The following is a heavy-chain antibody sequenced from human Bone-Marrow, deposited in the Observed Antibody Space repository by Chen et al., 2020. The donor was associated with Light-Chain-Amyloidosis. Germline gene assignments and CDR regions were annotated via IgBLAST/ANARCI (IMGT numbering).Heavy chain of an antibody. V-gene: IGHV4-59*01. CDR2: IYYSGST. CDR1: GGSTSGSH. Sequence: QVQLQESGPGLVKPSETLSLTCTVSGGSTSGSHWRWIRQSPGKGLEWIGYIYYSGSTKYNPSLKSRVTLSIDTSKNEFSLKLRSFSAADTAIYYCAGDYQEYGNRWFSWYFDLWGRGTPVTVSS. D-gene: IGHD2-15*01. CDR3: AGDYQEYGNRWFSWYFDL. J-gene: IGHJ2*01.